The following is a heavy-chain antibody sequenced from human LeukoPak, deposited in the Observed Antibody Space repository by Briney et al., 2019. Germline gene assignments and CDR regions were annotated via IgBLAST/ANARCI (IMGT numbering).Heavy chain of an antibody. V-gene: IGHV4-38-2*02. CDR2: FYHSGST. CDR1: GYFIRSGFY. J-gene: IGHJ4*02. D-gene: IGHD2-15*01. CDR3: ARKGDYCSGGSCYRGSYYFDY. Sequence: SETLSLTCTVSGYFIRSGFYWGWIRQPPGKGLEWIGSFYHSGSTNYNPSLKSRVTISVDTSKNQFSLKLSSVTAADTAVYYCARKGDYCSGGSCYRGSYYFDYWGQGTLVTVSS.